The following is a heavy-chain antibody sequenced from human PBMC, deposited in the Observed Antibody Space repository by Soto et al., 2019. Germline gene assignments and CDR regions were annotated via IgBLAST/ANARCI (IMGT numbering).Heavy chain of an antibody. CDR1: GFTFSSYG. J-gene: IGHJ6*02. V-gene: IGHV3-33*01. D-gene: IGHD5-18*01. CDR2: IWYDGSNK. CDR3: ARDLLRGYSYGYRDSYYGMDV. Sequence: QVQLVESGGGVVQPGRSLRLSCAASGFTFSSYGMHWVRQAPGKGLEWVAVIWYDGSNKYYADSVKGRFTISRDNSKNTLYLQMNSLRAEDTAVYYCARDLLRGYSYGYRDSYYGMDVWGQGTTVTVSS.